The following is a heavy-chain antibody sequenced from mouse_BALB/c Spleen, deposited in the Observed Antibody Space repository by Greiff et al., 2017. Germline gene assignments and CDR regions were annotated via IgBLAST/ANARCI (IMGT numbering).Heavy chain of an antibody. CDR2: IYPYNGGT. Sequence: VQLQQSGPELVKPGASVKISCKASGYTFTDYNMHWVKQSHGKSLEWIGYIYPYNGGTGYNQKFKSKATLTVDNSSSTAYMELRSLTSEDSAVYYCARLGGYYYSFDYWGQGTTLTVSS. D-gene: IGHD2-3*01. V-gene: IGHV1S29*02. CDR1: GYTFTDYN. J-gene: IGHJ2*01. CDR3: ARLGGYYYSFDY.